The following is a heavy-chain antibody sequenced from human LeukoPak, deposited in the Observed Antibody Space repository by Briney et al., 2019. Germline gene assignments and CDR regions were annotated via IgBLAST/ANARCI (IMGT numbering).Heavy chain of an antibody. J-gene: IGHJ4*02. D-gene: IGHD3-22*01. CDR3: ATWGDYYDSSGAFDY. CDR1: GYTLTELS. Sequence: ASVKVSCKVSGYTLTELSMHWVRQAPGKGLEWMGGFDPEDGETIYAQKFQGRVTMTEDTSTDTAYMELSSLRSEDTAVYYCATWGDYYDSSGAFDYWGQGTLVTVSS. CDR2: FDPEDGET. V-gene: IGHV1-24*01.